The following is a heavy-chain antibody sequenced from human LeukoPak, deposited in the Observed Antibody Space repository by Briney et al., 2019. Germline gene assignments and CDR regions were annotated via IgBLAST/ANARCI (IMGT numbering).Heavy chain of an antibody. V-gene: IGHV4-59*02. D-gene: IGHD3-10*01. CDR3: ARDARGSSYMDV. J-gene: IGHJ6*02. Sequence: SETLSLTCTVSGGSVSFYYWSWIRQPPGKGLEWIGYIYYSGSTNDNPSLKSRVTISVDTSKNQFSLKVSSVTAADTAVYYCARDARGSSYMDVWGQGTTVTVSS. CDR2: IYYSGST. CDR1: GGSVSFYY.